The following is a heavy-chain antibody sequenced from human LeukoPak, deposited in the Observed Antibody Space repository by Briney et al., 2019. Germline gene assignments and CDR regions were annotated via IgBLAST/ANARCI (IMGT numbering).Heavy chain of an antibody. Sequence: GASVKVSCKASGYTFTGYYMHWVRQAPGQGLEGMGWINPNSGGTNYAQKFQGRVTMTRDTSISTAYMELSRLRSDDTAVYYCAGEVRGVYNWFDPWGQGTLVTVSS. CDR2: INPNSGGT. J-gene: IGHJ5*02. V-gene: IGHV1-2*02. D-gene: IGHD3-10*01. CDR1: GYTFTGYY. CDR3: AGEVRGVYNWFDP.